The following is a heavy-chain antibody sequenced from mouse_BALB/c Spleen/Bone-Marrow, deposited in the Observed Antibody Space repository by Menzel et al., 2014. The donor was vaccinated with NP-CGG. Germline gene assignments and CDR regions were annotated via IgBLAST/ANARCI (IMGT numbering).Heavy chain of an antibody. Sequence: VQLQQPGPELVKPGASMKISCKASGYSFTGYTMNWVKQSHGKNLEWIGLINPYDGGTSYNQKFKGKATLTVDKSSSTAYMEFLSLTSEYSAVYYCAREGGYDGYYPLAYWGQGTLVTVSA. V-gene: IGHV1-18*01. J-gene: IGHJ3*01. CDR3: AREGGYDGYYPLAY. CDR1: GYSFTGYT. D-gene: IGHD2-3*01. CDR2: INPYDGGT.